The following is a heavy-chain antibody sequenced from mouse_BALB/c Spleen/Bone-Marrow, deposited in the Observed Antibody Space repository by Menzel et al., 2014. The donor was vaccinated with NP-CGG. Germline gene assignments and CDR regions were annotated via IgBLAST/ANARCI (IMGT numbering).Heavy chain of an antibody. CDR3: ASYRGAY. J-gene: IGHJ3*01. CDR1: GYTFTSYW. Sequence: VQRVESGAELVKPGASVKLSCKAYGYTFTSYWMHWVKQRPGQGLEWIGEINPSNGRTNYNEKFKIKATLTVDKSSSTAYMQLSSLTSEDSAVYYCASYRGAYWGQGTLVTVSA. D-gene: IGHD2-12*01. V-gene: IGHV1S81*02. CDR2: INPSNGRT.